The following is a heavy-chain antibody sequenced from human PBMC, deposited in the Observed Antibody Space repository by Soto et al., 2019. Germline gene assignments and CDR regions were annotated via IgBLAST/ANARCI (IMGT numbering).Heavy chain of an antibody. CDR2: ISGSDDST. CDR3: AKSVYNWNDGFFDY. CDR1: GFTFSSYS. Sequence: GGSLRLSCAASGFTFSSYSMSWVRQAPGKGLEWVSVISGSDDSTYYADSVKGRFTISRDNSKNTLYLQMNSLRAEDTAVYYCAKSVYNWNDGFFDYWGQGTLVTVSS. J-gene: IGHJ4*02. V-gene: IGHV3-23*01. D-gene: IGHD1-1*01.